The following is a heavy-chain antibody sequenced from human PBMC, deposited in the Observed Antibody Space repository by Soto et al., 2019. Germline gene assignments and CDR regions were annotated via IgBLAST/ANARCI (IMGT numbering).Heavy chain of an antibody. D-gene: IGHD5-12*01. J-gene: IGHJ6*03. V-gene: IGHV4-59*08. CDR3: ARLGAIVATSDYYMDV. CDR1: GGSISSYY. Sequence: SETLSLTCTVSGGSISSYYWSWIRQPPGKGLEWIGYIYYSGSTNYNPSLKSRVTISVDTSKNQFSLKLSSVTAADTAVYYCARLGAIVATSDYYMDVWGKGTTVTVSS. CDR2: IYYSGST.